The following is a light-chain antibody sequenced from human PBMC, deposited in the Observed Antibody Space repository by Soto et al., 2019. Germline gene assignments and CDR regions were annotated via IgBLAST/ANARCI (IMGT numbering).Light chain of an antibody. CDR2: EVS. V-gene: IGLV2-23*02. CDR3: CSYAGSSTWV. Sequence: QSVLTQPASVSGSPGQSITISCTGTSSDVGNYNLVSWYQHHSGKAPKLMIYEVSKRPSGVFNRFSGSKSGNTASLTISGLPAEDEADYYCCSYAGSSTWVFGGGTKVTVL. J-gene: IGLJ2*01. CDR1: SSDVGNYNL.